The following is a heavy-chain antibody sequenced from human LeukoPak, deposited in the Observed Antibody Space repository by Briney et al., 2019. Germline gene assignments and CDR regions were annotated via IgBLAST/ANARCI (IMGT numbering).Heavy chain of an antibody. D-gene: IGHD2-15*01. CDR2: ISHSGST. CDR1: NGSFSAYY. J-gene: IGHJ6*04. Sequence: SETRSLTCAVSNGSFSAYYWSCIRQSPGKGLQWIGEISHSGSTNYNPSLKLRVSISLDMSKNHFSLRLSSVTAADTAVYFCARRYCSGGSCYMRGYYGMDVWATGTTVIVSS. CDR3: ARRYCSGGSCYMRGYYGMDV. V-gene: IGHV4-34*01.